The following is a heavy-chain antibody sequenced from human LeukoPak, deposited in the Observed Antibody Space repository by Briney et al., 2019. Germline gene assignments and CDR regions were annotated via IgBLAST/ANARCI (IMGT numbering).Heavy chain of an antibody. Sequence: PSETLSLTCAVSGGSISSSNWWSWVRQPPGKGLEWIGEIYHSGSTNYNPSLKSRVTISVDTSKNQFSLKLSSVTAADTAVYYCARITNYYDSSGYYYYYYYMDVWGKGTTVTISS. V-gene: IGHV4-4*02. CDR1: GGSISSSNW. D-gene: IGHD3-22*01. CDR3: ARITNYYDSSGYYYYYYYMDV. CDR2: IYHSGST. J-gene: IGHJ6*03.